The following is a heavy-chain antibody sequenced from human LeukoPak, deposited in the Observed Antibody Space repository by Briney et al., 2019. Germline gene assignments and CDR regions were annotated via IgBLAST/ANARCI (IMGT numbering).Heavy chain of an antibody. CDR1: GFTFSSYG. CDR3: AELGITMIGGV. J-gene: IGHJ6*04. Sequence: GRSLRLSCAASGFTFSSYGMSWVRQAPGKGLEWVSGISDNDGSTYYADSVKGRFTISRDNAKNSLYLQMNSLRAEDTAVYYCAELGITMIGGVWGKGTTVTISS. V-gene: IGHV3-23*01. D-gene: IGHD3-10*02. CDR2: ISDNDGST.